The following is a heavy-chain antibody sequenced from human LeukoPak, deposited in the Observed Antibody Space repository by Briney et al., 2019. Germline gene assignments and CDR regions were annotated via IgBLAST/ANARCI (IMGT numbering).Heavy chain of an antibody. V-gene: IGHV3-23*01. D-gene: IGHD1-1*01. CDR3: AKEEVPNDY. CDR2: ISISGGTT. Sequence: PGGSLRLSCAASGFTFSNSAMSWVRQAPWKGLEWVSGISISGGTTYYAASVKGRFTISRDNSKNTVYLQLNSLRAEDTAVYYCAKEEVPNDYWGQGTLVTVSS. CDR1: GFTFSNSA. J-gene: IGHJ4*02.